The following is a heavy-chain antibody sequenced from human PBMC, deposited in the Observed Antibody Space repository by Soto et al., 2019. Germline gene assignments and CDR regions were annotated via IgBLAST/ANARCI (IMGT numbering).Heavy chain of an antibody. Sequence: SQTISLTCDISGDSVSSNSDAWKWIRQCASRGLEWLGRTYYRSKWYNDYAVSVKSRITINPDTSKNQFSLQLNSVTPEDTAVYYCARGWYSGRNWFDPWGQGTLVT. J-gene: IGHJ5*02. D-gene: IGHD6-19*01. CDR1: GDSVSSNSDA. CDR3: ARGWYSGRNWFDP. CDR2: TYYRSKWYN. V-gene: IGHV6-1*01.